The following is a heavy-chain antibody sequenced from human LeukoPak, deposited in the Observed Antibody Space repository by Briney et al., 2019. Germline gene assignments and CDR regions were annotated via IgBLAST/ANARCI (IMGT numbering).Heavy chain of an antibody. Sequence: SETLSLTCTVSGGSISSGGYYWSWIRQHPGKGLEWIGYIYYSGSTYYNPSLKSRVTISVDTSKNQFSLKLSSVTAADTAVYYCARAMIVGYYFDYWGQGTLVTVSS. V-gene: IGHV4-31*03. CDR1: GGSISSGGYY. D-gene: IGHD3-22*01. J-gene: IGHJ4*02. CDR3: ARAMIVGYYFDY. CDR2: IYYSGST.